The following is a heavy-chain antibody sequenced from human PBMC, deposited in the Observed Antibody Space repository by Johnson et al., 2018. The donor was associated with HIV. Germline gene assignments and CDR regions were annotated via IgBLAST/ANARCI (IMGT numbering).Heavy chain of an antibody. J-gene: IGHJ3*02. CDR3: AKDRNWGRLFDGFDI. CDR1: GFTFDTYG. Sequence: VQLVESGGGVVQPGRSLRLSCAASGFTFDTYGMHWVRQAPGKGLEWVAVIWYDGSNKYYADSVKGRFTISRDSSKNTLYLQMNSLRPEDTAVYYCAKDRNWGRLFDGFDIWGRGTMVTVSS. V-gene: IGHV3-33*06. CDR2: IWYDGSNK. D-gene: IGHD7-27*01.